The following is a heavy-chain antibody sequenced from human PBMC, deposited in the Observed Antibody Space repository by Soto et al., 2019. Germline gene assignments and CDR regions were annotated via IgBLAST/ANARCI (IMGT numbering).Heavy chain of an antibody. Sequence: QVQLVESGGGVVQPGRSLRLSCAASGFTFSSYAMHWVRQAPGKGLEWVAVISYDGSNKYYADSVKGRFTISRDNSKNTLWLPMNILRAEDTAVYYWARGGHGPGIAVAGSSGYWGQGTLVTVSS. V-gene: IGHV3-30-3*01. CDR3: ARGGHGPGIAVAGSSGY. J-gene: IGHJ4*02. D-gene: IGHD6-19*01. CDR1: GFTFSSYA. CDR2: ISYDGSNK.